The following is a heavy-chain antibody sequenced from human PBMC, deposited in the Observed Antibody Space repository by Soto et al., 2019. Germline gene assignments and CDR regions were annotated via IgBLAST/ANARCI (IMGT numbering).Heavy chain of an antibody. V-gene: IGHV3-23*01. D-gene: IGHD3-10*01. J-gene: IGHJ4*02. CDR2: ISGSGGST. CDR3: ARELSWSGKDY. CDR1: GFTFSSYA. Sequence: GGSLRLSCAASGFTFSSYAMSWVRQAPGKGLEWVSAISGSGGSTYYADSVKGRFTISRDNAKNSLYLQMNSLRAEDTAVYYCARELSWSGKDYWGQGTQVTVSS.